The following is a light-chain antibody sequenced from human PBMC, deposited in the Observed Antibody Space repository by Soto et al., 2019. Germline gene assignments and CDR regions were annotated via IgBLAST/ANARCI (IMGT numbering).Light chain of an antibody. CDR2: AAS. CDR1: QGISSY. J-gene: IGKJ4*01. V-gene: IGKV1-9*01. Sequence: DIQLTQSPSFLSASVGDRVTITCRASQGISSYLAWYQQKPGKAPKLLIYAASTLQSGVPSRFSGSGSGTEFTLIISSLQPEDFATYYCQQLNSYLLTFGGGTKVEIK. CDR3: QQLNSYLLT.